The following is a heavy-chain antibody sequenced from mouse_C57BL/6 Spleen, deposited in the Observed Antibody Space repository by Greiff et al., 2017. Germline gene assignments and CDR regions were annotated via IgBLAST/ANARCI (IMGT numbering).Heavy chain of an antibody. J-gene: IGHJ2*01. V-gene: IGHV1-15*01. D-gene: IGHD1-1*01. Sequence: SGAELVRPGASVTLSCKASGYTFTDYEMHWVKQTPVHGLEWIGAIDPETGGTAYNQKFKGKAILTADKSSSTAYMELRSLTSEDSAVYYCTRAYYYGYARDYWGQGTTLTVSS. CDR3: TRAYYYGYARDY. CDR1: GYTFTDYE. CDR2: IDPETGGT.